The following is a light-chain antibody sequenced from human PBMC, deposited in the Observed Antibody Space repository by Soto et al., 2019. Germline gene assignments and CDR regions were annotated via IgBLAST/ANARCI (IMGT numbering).Light chain of an antibody. Sequence: EIVLTQSPGTLSLSPGERATLSCRASQSVSSNYLAWYQQKPGQAPRLLIYGASSRATGIPARFSGSGSGTEFTLTISSLQSEDFAVYYCQKYGRSRTFGQGTKWIS. CDR3: QKYGRSRT. CDR1: QSVSSNY. CDR2: GAS. J-gene: IGKJ1*01. V-gene: IGKV3-20*01.